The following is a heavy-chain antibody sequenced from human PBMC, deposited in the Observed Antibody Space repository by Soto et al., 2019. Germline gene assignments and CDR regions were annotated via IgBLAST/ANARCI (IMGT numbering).Heavy chain of an antibody. CDR2: INHSGST. D-gene: IGHD1-7*01. CDR1: GGSFSGYY. Sequence: SETLSLTCAVYGGSFSGYYWSWIRQPPGKGLEWIGEINHSGSTNYNPSLKSRVTISVDTSKNQFSLKLSSVTAADTAVYYCARGRGSGTILDYWGQGTLVTVSS. J-gene: IGHJ4*02. CDR3: ARGRGSGTILDY. V-gene: IGHV4-34*01.